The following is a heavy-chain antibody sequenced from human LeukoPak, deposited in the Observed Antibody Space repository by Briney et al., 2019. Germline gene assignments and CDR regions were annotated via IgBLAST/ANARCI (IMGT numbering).Heavy chain of an antibody. CDR2: INPSGGSK. CDR3: ARTDCTNGVCYIPYFDY. CDR1: GYTFTSYY. J-gene: IGHJ4*02. V-gene: IGHV1-46*01. Sequence: ASVKVSCKASGYTFTSYYMHWVRQAPGQGLEWMGIINPSGGSKSYAQKFQGRVTMTRDTSTSTVYMKLSSLRYEDTAVYYCARTDCTNGVCYIPYFDYWGQGTLVTVSS. D-gene: IGHD2-8*01.